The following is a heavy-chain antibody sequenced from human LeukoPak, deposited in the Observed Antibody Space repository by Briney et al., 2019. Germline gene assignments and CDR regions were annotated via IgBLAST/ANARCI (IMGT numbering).Heavy chain of an antibody. V-gene: IGHV1-69*05. Sequence: SVKVSCKAAGGTFSSYAISWVRQAPGQGREWMGGIIPIFGTANHAQKFQRRVTIPTDDSTSTAYMELDSLTSDDTALYYCASFDSSGHHRFVYWGQGTLVTVSA. J-gene: IGHJ4*02. CDR2: IIPIFGTA. CDR1: GGTFSSYA. CDR3: ASFDSSGHHRFVY. D-gene: IGHD3-22*01.